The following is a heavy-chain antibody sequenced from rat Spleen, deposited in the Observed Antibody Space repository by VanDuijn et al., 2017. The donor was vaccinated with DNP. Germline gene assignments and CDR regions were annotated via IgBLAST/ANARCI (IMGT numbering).Heavy chain of an antibody. Sequence: EVQLVESGGGLVQPGRSLKLSCAASGLTFSDYAMAWVRQAPKKGLEWVATITNTGDSTYYSDSVKGRFSIPRDNVKSTLYLQMDSLRSEDTATYYCSSHGGKNNNYWFPYWGQGTLVTVSS. CDR3: SSHGGKNNNYWFPY. D-gene: IGHD1-10*01. V-gene: IGHV5-17*01. CDR1: GLTFSDYA. CDR2: ITNTGDST. J-gene: IGHJ3*01.